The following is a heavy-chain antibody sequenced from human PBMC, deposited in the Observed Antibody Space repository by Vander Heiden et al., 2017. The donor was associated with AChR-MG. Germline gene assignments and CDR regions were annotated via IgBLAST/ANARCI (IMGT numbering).Heavy chain of an antibody. CDR3: AREGKALIPRITMVRGRGYYFDY. CDR1: GFTFSSYA. D-gene: IGHD3-10*01. CDR2: ISGSGGST. V-gene: IGHV3-23*01. J-gene: IGHJ4*02. Sequence: EVQLLESGGGLVQPGGSLRLSCAASGFTFSSYALTWVRQAPGKGLGWVSAISGSGGSTYYADSVKGRFTISRDNSKNTLYLQMNSLRAEDTAVYYCAREGKALIPRITMVRGRGYYFDYWGQGTLVTVSS.